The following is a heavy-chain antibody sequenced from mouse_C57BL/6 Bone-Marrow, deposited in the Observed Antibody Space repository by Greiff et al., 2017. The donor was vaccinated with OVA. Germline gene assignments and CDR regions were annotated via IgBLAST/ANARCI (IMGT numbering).Heavy chain of an antibody. CDR1: GFNIKDDY. V-gene: IGHV14-4*01. Sequence: EVQLKQSGAELVRPGASVKLSCTASGFNIKDDYMHWVKQRPEQGLEWIGWIDPENGDTEYASKFQGKATITADTSSNTAYLQLSSLTSEDTAVYYCTVYYGSSYGFDYWGQGTTLTVSS. D-gene: IGHD1-1*01. J-gene: IGHJ2*01. CDR2: IDPENGDT. CDR3: TVYYGSSYGFDY.